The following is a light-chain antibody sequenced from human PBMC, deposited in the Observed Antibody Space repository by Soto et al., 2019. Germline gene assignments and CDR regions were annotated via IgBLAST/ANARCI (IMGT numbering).Light chain of an antibody. CDR3: QQYHDWPRT. CDR2: GAF. CDR1: QSVDSN. Sequence: EIVMTQSPATLSVSPGERATLSCRASQSVDSNLAWYQQKPGQAPRVIMFGAFTRASGVPARFSGSGSGTDFTLTISSLRPEDFAVYYCQQYHDWPRTFGLGTKLDFK. J-gene: IGKJ2*01. V-gene: IGKV3-15*01.